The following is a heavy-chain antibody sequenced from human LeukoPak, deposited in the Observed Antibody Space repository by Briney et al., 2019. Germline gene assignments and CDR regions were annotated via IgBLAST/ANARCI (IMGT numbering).Heavy chain of an antibody. CDR3: AKGIRTVVTSPDY. CDR2: ISWNSGSI. CDR1: GFTFDDYA. V-gene: IGHV3-9*01. D-gene: IGHD4-23*01. Sequence: PGGSLRLSCAASGFTFDDYAMHWVRQAPGKGLEWVSGISWNSGSIGYADSVKGRFTISRDNAKNSLYLQMNSLRAEDTALYYCAKGIRTVVTSPDYWGQGTLVTVSS. J-gene: IGHJ4*02.